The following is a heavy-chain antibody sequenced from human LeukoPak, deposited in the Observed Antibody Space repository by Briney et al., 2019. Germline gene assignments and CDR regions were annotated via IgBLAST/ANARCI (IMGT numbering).Heavy chain of an antibody. Sequence: GASVKVSCKASGYTFTGYYILWVRQAPGQGLEWMGWINPNNGGTNSARKFQGRVTMTRDTSITTAYMELNRLRSDDTAVYYRARRPLKTNEGDCFDPWGQGTLVTVSS. V-gene: IGHV1-2*02. CDR3: ARRPLKTNEGDCFDP. D-gene: IGHD1-26*01. J-gene: IGHJ5*02. CDR2: INPNNGGT. CDR1: GYTFTGYY.